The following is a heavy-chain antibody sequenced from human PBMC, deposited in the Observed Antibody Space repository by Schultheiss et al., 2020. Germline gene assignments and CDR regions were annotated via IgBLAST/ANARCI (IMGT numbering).Heavy chain of an antibody. D-gene: IGHD4-11*01. CDR1: GFTFSSYG. V-gene: IGHV3-30*18. CDR2: ISYDGSNK. J-gene: IGHJ6*02. CDR3: AKDLSNYDYYYYYGMDV. Sequence: GGSLRLSCAASGFTFSSYGMHWVRQAPGKGLEWVAVISYDGSNKYYADSVKGRFTISRDNSKNTLYLQMNSLRAEDTAVYYCAKDLSNYDYYYYYGMDVWGQGTTVTVS.